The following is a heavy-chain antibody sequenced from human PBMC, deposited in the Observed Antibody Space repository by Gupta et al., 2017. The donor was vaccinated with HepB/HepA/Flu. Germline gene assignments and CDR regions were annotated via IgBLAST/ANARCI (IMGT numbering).Heavy chain of an antibody. J-gene: IGHJ4*02. V-gene: IGHV4-34*01. D-gene: IGHD4-11*01. CDR1: GGSFSGYY. CDR2: INHSGNT. CDR3: ARGPYSNSHFDY. Sequence: QVQLQQWCAGLLKPSETLSLTFAVSGGSFSGYYWSWIRQAPGKGLEGIGEINHSGNTNYNPTLKSRVTISVDTSKNQFSLKLSSVTAADTAVYYCARGPYSNSHFDYWGQGTLVTVSS.